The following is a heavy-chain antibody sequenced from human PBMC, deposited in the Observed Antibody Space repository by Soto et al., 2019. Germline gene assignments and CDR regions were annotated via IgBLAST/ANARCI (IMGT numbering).Heavy chain of an antibody. J-gene: IGHJ4*02. V-gene: IGHV4-61*01. CDR1: GGSVSSGSHY. D-gene: IGHD6-13*01. Sequence: QVQLQESGPGLVKPSETLSLTCTVSGGSVSSGSHYWSWIRQPPGKGLEWIGYIYHTGSTNYNPSLNSRVTMSVDTSKNQFSLKLNSVTAADTAVYYCVRGGSIAAAVVDYWGQGTLVTVSS. CDR2: IYHTGST. CDR3: VRGGSIAAAVVDY.